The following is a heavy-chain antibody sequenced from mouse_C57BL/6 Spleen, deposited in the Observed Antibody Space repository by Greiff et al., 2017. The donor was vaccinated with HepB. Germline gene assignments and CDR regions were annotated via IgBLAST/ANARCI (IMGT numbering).Heavy chain of an antibody. Sequence: VQLQQSGPELVKPGASVKISCKASGYAFSSSWMNWVKQRPGKGLEWIGRIYPGDGDTNYNGKFKGKATLTADKSSSTAYMQLSSLTSEDSAVYFCARSLMGYFDVWGTGTTVTVSS. J-gene: IGHJ1*03. CDR2: IYPGDGDT. V-gene: IGHV1-82*01. CDR3: ARSLMGYFDV. CDR1: GYAFSSSW. D-gene: IGHD1-1*02.